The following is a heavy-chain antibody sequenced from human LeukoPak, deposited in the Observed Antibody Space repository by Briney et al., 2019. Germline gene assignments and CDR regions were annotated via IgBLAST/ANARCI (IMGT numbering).Heavy chain of an antibody. Sequence: SETLSLTCTVSGGSISGFYWNWIRQPPGKGLEWIGHIYYSGSTNYSPSLRSRATMSADTSKNQFSLKLTSVTAADTAVYYCARQSYGDYFAYWGQGILVTVSS. V-gene: IGHV4-59*08. CDR1: GGSISGFY. CDR3: ARQSYGDYFAY. D-gene: IGHD3-10*01. CDR2: IYYSGST. J-gene: IGHJ4*02.